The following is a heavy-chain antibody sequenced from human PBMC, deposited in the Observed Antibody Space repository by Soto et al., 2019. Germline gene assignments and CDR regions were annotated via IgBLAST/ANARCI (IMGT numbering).Heavy chain of an antibody. CDR3: ARAAMGGSSWPFDY. Sequence: SETLSLTCAVAGGSIVGINWWSSVRQPPGKGLEWIGEIYHSGSTNYNPSLKSRVTISVDKSKNQFSLKLSSVTAADTAVYYCARAAMGGSSWPFDYWGQGTLVTVS. D-gene: IGHD6-13*01. J-gene: IGHJ4*02. V-gene: IGHV4-4*02. CDR1: GGSIVGINW. CDR2: IYHSGST.